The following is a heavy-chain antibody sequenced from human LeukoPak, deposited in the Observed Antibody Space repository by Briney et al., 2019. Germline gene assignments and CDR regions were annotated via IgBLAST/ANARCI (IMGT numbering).Heavy chain of an antibody. CDR2: ISSGSSSI. V-gene: IGHV3-48*01. J-gene: IGHJ4*02. CDR3: ATYLTGTTEY. CDR1: GFIFIDYS. Sequence: GGSLRLSCTASGFIFIDYSVNWVRQARGKGLEWVPYISSGSSSIYYADSVKALFTISSDNAKNSLYVQMNSRRADDRAVYYCATYLTGTTEYWGQGTLVTVSS. D-gene: IGHD1-20*01.